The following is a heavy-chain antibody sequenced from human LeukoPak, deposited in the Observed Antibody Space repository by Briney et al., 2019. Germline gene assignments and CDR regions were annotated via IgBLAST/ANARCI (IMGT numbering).Heavy chain of an antibody. J-gene: IGHJ4*02. D-gene: IGHD6-13*01. V-gene: IGHV4-61*08. CDR1: GGSISSGGYY. CDR2: IYYSGST. Sequence: PSQTLSLTCTVSGGSISSGGYYWSWIRQPPGKGLEWIGYIYYSGSTNYNPSLKSRVTISVNTSKNQFSLKLSSVTAADTAVYYCARDGGIAAAGMVDYWGQGALVTVSS. CDR3: ARDGGIAAAGMVDY.